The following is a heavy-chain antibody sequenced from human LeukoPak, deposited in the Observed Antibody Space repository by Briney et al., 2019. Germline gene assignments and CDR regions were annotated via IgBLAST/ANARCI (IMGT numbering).Heavy chain of an antibody. J-gene: IGHJ4*02. D-gene: IGHD5-18*01. CDR3: ARAYHTAFDY. CDR2: ISGSGGST. V-gene: IGHV3-23*01. Sequence: PWGSLRLSCAASELTFSSYAMSWVRQAPGKGLEWVSAISGSGGSTYYADSVKGRFTISRDNSKNTLYLQMNSLRAEDTAVYYCARAYHTAFDYWGQGTLVTVSS. CDR1: ELTFSSYA.